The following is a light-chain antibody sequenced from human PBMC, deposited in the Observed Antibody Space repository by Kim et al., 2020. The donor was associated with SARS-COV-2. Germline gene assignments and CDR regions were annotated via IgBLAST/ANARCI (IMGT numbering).Light chain of an antibody. CDR3: QVWDTSTTWV. CDR2: SNT. V-gene: IGLV3-9*01. J-gene: IGLJ3*02. CDR1: NIGSKN. Sequence: SYELTQPLSVSVALGQTARITCGGNNIGSKNVHWYQQKPGQAPVLVIYSNTNRPSGIPERFSGSNSGNTATLTISRAQAGDEADYYCQVWDTSTTWVFGGGTQLTVL.